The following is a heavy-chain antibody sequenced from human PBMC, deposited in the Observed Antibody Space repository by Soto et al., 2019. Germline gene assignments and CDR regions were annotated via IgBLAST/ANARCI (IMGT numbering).Heavy chain of an antibody. V-gene: IGHV3-30*18. CDR1: GFVVIGAG. D-gene: IGHD1-1*01. J-gene: IGHJ3*02. Sequence: SERLCGAAGGFVVIGAGMLRIRKAPGKGLEWVAVISYDGSNKYYADSVKGRFTISRDNSKNTLYLQMNSLRAEDTAVYYFAKEDDTAHRRKAFAIRGQGTMVPVS. CDR2: ISYDGSNK. CDR3: AKEDDTAHRRKAFAI.